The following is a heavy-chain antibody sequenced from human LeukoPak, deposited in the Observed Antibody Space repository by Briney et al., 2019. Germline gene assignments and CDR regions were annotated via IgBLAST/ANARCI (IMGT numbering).Heavy chain of an antibody. CDR2: IKQDGGEK. J-gene: IGHJ4*02. V-gene: IGHV3-7*03. CDR3: ARGAGYNYPYYFDY. CDR1: EFTFSSYW. Sequence: HSGGSLRLSCAASEFTFSSYWMSWVRQAPGKGLEWVANIKQDGGEKYYLDSVKGRFTVSRDNAKNSLYLQMNSLRAEDTAVYYCARGAGYNYPYYFDYWGQGTLVTVSS. D-gene: IGHD5-24*01.